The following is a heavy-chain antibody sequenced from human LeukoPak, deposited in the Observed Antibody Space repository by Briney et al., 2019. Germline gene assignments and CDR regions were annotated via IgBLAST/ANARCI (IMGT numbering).Heavy chain of an antibody. D-gene: IGHD6-13*01. Sequence: SETLSLTCAVSGYSISSSYYWSWIRQPAGKGLEWIGRIYTSGSTNYNPSLKSRVTMSVDTSKNQFSLKLSSVTAADTAVYYCARGDPIAAVDYWGQGTLVTVSS. J-gene: IGHJ4*02. V-gene: IGHV4-4*07. CDR3: ARGDPIAAVDY. CDR2: IYTSGST. CDR1: GYSISSSYY.